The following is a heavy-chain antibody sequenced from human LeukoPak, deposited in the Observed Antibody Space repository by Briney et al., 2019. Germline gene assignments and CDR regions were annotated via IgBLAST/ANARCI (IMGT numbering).Heavy chain of an antibody. CDR1: GVNFNTYW. J-gene: IGHJ4*02. CDR2: ISDNGDTI. V-gene: IGHV3-48*04. Sequence: GGSLRLSCTASGVNFNTYWMSWVRQAPAKGLEWLSYISDNGDTIYYADSVKGRFTISRDNAKNSLYLQMNSLRAEDTAVYYCARHVVAVGFDYWGQGTLVTVSS. CDR3: ARHVVAVGFDY. D-gene: IGHD3-22*01.